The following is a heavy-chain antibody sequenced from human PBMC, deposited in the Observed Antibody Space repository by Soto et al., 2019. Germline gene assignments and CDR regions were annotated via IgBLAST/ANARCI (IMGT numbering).Heavy chain of an antibody. J-gene: IGHJ3*02. D-gene: IGHD6-6*01. Sequence: GGSLRLSCAASGFTFSSYAMHWVRQAPGKGLEYVSAISSNGGSTYYANSVKGRFTVSRDNSKTTLYLQMGSLRAEDMAVYYCARRYSSSFTRQGGDDAFDIWGQGKMVTVSS. V-gene: IGHV3-64*01. CDR3: ARRYSSSFTRQGGDDAFDI. CDR2: ISSNGGST. CDR1: GFTFSSYA.